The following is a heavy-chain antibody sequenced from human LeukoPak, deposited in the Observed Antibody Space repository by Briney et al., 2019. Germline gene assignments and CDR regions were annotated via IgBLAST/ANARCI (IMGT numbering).Heavy chain of an antibody. CDR3: ARGEYYYDSSGYEFDY. V-gene: IGHV1-69*13. D-gene: IGHD3-22*01. Sequence: SVKVSCKASGGTFSSYAISWVRQAPGQGLEWMGGIIPIFGTANYAQKFQGRVTITADESTSTAYMELSSLRSEDTAVYYCARGEYYYDSSGYEFDYWGQGTLVTVSS. CDR1: GGTFSSYA. CDR2: IIPIFGTA. J-gene: IGHJ4*02.